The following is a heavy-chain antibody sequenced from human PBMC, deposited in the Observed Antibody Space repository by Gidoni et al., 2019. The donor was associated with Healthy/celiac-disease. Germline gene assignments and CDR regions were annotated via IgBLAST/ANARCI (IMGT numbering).Heavy chain of an antibody. CDR2: ISAEHGNT. J-gene: IGHJ6*03. CDR3: ARERGSSWYFSYYYYMDV. D-gene: IGHD6-13*01. V-gene: IGHV1-18*01. Sequence: HVQLVQSGAEVKKPGASVKVSCKASGYTFTSYGISWVRQAPGQGREWMGCISAEHGNTNYAQKLQGRVTMTTDTSTSTAYMELRSLLSDDTAVYYCARERGSSWYFSYYYYMDVWGKGTTVTVSS. CDR1: GYTFTSYG.